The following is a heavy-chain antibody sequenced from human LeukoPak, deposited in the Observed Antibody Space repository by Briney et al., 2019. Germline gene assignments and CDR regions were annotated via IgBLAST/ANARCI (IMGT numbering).Heavy chain of an antibody. D-gene: IGHD4-17*01. CDR1: GGTFSSYA. CDR3: ARDPLNDYGDYYGMDV. Sequence: GASVKVSCKASGGTFSSYAISWVRQAPGQGLEWMGGIIPIFGTANYAQKFQGRVTITADESTSTAYMELSSLRSEDTAVYYCARDPLNDYGDYYGMDVWGKGTTVTVPS. V-gene: IGHV1-69*01. J-gene: IGHJ6*04. CDR2: IIPIFGTA.